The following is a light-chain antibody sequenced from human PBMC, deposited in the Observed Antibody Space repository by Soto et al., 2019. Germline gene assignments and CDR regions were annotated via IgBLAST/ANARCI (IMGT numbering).Light chain of an antibody. CDR2: GAS. Sequence: EIVMTQSPATLSVSPGERATLSCRASQSVSSKLAWYQQKPGQGPRLLIYGASTRATGIPARFSGSRSGPEFTLTISSLQSEEFAVDYWQHLSTWLWTFGQGTKVEIK. CDR3: QHLSTWLWT. J-gene: IGKJ1*01. CDR1: QSVSSK. V-gene: IGKV3-15*01.